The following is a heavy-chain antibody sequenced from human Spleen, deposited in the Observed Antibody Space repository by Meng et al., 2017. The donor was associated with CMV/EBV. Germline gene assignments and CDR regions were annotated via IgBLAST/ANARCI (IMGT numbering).Heavy chain of an antibody. CDR1: ISSGDYN. V-gene: IGHV4-30-4*06. Sequence: ISSGDYNWNWIRQHPEKGLEWIGYIYYSGSTHYNPSLKSRLTISLDTSKKQFSLKLSSVTAADTAVYYCARPRLIAARLREPDVFDVWGQGAMVTVSS. J-gene: IGHJ3*01. D-gene: IGHD6-6*01. CDR2: IYYSGST. CDR3: ARPRLIAARLREPDVFDV.